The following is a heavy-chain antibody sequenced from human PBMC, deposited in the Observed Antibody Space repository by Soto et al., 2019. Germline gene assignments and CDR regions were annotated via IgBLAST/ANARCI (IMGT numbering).Heavy chain of an antibody. J-gene: IGHJ4*02. CDR3: AREEIDSSGYAVGSFDY. CDR1: GGSISSSSYY. CDR2: IYYSGST. V-gene: IGHV4-39*02. Sequence: SETLSLTCTVSGGSISSSSYYWGWIRQPPGKGLEWIGSIYYSGSTYYNPSLKSRVTISVDTSKNQFSLKLSSVTAADTAVYYCAREEIDSSGYAVGSFDYWGQGTLVTVSS. D-gene: IGHD3-22*01.